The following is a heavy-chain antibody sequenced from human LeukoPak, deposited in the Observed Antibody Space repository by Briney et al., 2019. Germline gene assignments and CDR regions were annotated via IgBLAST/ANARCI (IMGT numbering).Heavy chain of an antibody. CDR2: IYYSGST. V-gene: IGHV4-61*01. J-gene: IGHJ4*02. CDR3: AREGGSRDSGYLRPYNFDY. CDR1: GGSVSSGSYY. D-gene: IGHD3-22*01. Sequence: SETLSFTCTVSGGSVSSGSYYWRWIRQPPGKGLEWIGYIYYSGSTNYNPSLKSRVTISVDTSKNQFSLRLSSVTAADTAMYYCAREGGSRDSGYLRPYNFDYWGQGTLVTVSS.